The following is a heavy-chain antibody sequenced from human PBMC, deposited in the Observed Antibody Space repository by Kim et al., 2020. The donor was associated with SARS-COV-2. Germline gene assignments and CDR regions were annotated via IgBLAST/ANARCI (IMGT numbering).Heavy chain of an antibody. J-gene: IGHJ6*02. D-gene: IGHD7-27*01. V-gene: IGHV4-59*13. CDR1: GGSISSYY. CDR3: ARGHINWGEDYYYYGMDV. CDR2: IYYSGST. Sequence: SETLSLTCTVSGGSISSYYWSWIRQPPGKGLEWIGYIYYSGSTNYNPSLKSRVTISVDTSKNQFSLKLSSVTAADTAVYYCARGHINWGEDYYYYGMDVWGQGTTVTVSS.